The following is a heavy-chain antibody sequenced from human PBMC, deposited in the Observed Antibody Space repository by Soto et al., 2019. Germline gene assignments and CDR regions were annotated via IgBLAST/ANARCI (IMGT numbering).Heavy chain of an antibody. Sequence: EVQLLESGGGLVQPGGSLRLSCAASGFTFSSYAMSWVRQAPGKGLAWVSAISGGSESTYFADSVKGRFSISRDNSRNTLFLPMNSLRAEDTALYSCATAFDYNDGGSGGHNDYWGQGTLVAVSS. CDR3: ATAFDYNDGGSGGHNDY. D-gene: IGHD4-4*01. CDR1: GFTFSSYA. V-gene: IGHV3-23*01. CDR2: ISGGSEST. J-gene: IGHJ4*02.